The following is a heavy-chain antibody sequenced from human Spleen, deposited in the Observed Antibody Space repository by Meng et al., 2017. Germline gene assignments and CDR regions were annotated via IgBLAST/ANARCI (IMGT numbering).Heavy chain of an antibody. J-gene: IGHJ4*02. CDR1: GASISSSKW. V-gene: IGHV4-4*02. CDR3: ARGHYTDIPQSLHFDY. D-gene: IGHD2-21*02. Sequence: QVLLQGPGQGLVTPLGTLSLTWAVSGASISSSKWWSWVRQPPGKGLEWIGEIYHSGNTNYNPSLKSRVTISVDKSKNQFSLQLSSVTAADTAVYYCARGHYTDIPQSLHFDYWGQGTLVTVSS. CDR2: IYHSGNT.